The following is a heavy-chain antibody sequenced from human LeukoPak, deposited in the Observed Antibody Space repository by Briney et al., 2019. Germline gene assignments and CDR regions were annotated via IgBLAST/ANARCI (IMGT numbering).Heavy chain of an antibody. V-gene: IGHV3-23*01. J-gene: IGHJ4*02. CDR1: GFTFSSNA. Sequence: PGGSLILSCAASGFTFSSNAMSWVRQAPGMGLEWVAAFIRGGTNTYYVDSVKGRFTISRDSSKNTLHLQMDSLRAEDKAVYYCAKEWPVSGDHYSPFDYGGQGTLVTVSS. CDR3: AKEWPVSGDHYSPFDY. CDR2: FIRGGTNT. D-gene: IGHD4-11*01.